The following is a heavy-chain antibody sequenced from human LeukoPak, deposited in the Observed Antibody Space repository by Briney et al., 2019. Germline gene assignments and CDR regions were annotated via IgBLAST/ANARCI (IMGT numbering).Heavy chain of an antibody. Sequence: GASVKVSCKASGYTLTGYYMHWVRQAPGQGLEWMGWINTNTGNPTYAQGFTGRFVFSLDTSVSTAYLQISSLKAEDTAVYYCARGGIGDPLRGDYWGQGTLVTVSS. J-gene: IGHJ4*02. CDR3: ARGGIGDPLRGDY. V-gene: IGHV7-4-1*02. CDR2: INTNTGNP. D-gene: IGHD3-16*01. CDR1: GYTLTGYY.